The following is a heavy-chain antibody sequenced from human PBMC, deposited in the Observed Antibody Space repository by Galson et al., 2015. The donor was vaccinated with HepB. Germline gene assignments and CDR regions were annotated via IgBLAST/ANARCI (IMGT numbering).Heavy chain of an antibody. CDR2: INPNSGGT. D-gene: IGHD2-15*01. V-gene: IGHV1-2*02. Sequence: SVKVSCKASGYTFTGYYMHWVRQAPGQGLEWMGWINPNSGGTNYAQKFQGRVTMTRDTSISTAYMELSRLRSDDTAVYYCARELPPGGLRWAGYYYYGMDVWDQGTTVTVSS. J-gene: IGHJ6*02. CDR1: GYTFTGYY. CDR3: ARELPPGGLRWAGYYYYGMDV.